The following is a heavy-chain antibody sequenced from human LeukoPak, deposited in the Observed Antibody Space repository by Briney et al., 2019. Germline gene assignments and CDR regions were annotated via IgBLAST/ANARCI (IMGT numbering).Heavy chain of an antibody. J-gene: IGHJ6*03. Sequence: ASVKVSCKASGYTFTGYYMHWVRQAPGQALEWLGWINPNSGGTNYAQKFQGRVTMTRDTSINTAYMELNRLRSDDTAVYYCARGEGCSSTRCYYYYYMDVWGKGTTVTVSS. CDR2: INPNSGGT. D-gene: IGHD2-2*01. CDR1: GYTFTGYY. V-gene: IGHV1-2*02. CDR3: ARGEGCSSTRCYYYYYMDV.